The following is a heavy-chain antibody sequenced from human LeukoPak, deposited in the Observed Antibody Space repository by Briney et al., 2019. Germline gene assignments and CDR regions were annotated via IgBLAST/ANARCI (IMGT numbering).Heavy chain of an antibody. CDR2: INPSGGST. Sequence: ASVKVSCKASGYTFTSYYMHWVRQAPGQGLEWMGIINPSGGSTSYAQKFQGRVTMTRDMSTSTVYMELSSLRSEDTAVYYCASSSSSPNNWFDPWGQGTLVTVSS. J-gene: IGHJ5*02. D-gene: IGHD6-6*01. V-gene: IGHV1-46*01. CDR3: ASSSSSPNNWFDP. CDR1: GYTFTSYY.